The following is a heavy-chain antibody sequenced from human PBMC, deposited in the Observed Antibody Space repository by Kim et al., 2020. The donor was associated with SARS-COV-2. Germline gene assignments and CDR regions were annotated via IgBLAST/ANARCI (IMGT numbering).Heavy chain of an antibody. CDR3: ARGQGLITMIVVVVGAFDY. Sequence: SETLSLTCTVSGGSISSGGYYWSWIRQHPGKGLEWIGYIYYSGSTYYNLSLKSRVTISVDTSKNQFSLKLSSVTAADTAVYYCARGQGLITMIVVVVGAFDYWCQGTLVSVSS. CDR2: IYYSGST. V-gene: IGHV4-31*03. J-gene: IGHJ4*02. D-gene: IGHD3-22*01. CDR1: GGSISSGGYY.